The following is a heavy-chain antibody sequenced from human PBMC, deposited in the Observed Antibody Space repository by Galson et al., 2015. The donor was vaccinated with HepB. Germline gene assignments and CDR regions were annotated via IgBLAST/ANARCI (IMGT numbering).Heavy chain of an antibody. CDR2: MSYDESDK. D-gene: IGHD3-10*01. J-gene: IGHJ6*02. CDR1: GFSFSSYA. V-gene: IGHV3-30*04. CDR3: ARGDVRGVMYYGLDV. Sequence: SLRLSCAASGFSFSSYAIHWVRQIPGEGLEWVAVMSYDESDKYYADSVKGRFTVSRDNSRNTLYLQMNSLRPEDTAVYYCARGDVRGVMYYGLDVWGQGTTV.